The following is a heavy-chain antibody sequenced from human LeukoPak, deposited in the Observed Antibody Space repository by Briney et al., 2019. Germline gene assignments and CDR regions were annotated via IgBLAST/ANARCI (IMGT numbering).Heavy chain of an antibody. CDR3: ARDAATDDAFDI. CDR2: ISSSSSYI. V-gene: IGHV3-21*01. J-gene: IGHJ3*02. Sequence: GGSLRLSCAASGFTFSSYSMNWVRQAPGKGLEWVSSISSSSSYIYYADSLKGRFFISRDNAKNSLSLHMNSLRAEDTAVYYCARDAATDDAFDIWGQGTMVTVSS. D-gene: IGHD6-13*01. CDR1: GFTFSSYS.